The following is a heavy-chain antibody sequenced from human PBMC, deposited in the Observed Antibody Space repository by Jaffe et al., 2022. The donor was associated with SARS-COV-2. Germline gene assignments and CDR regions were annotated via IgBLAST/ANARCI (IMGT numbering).Heavy chain of an antibody. V-gene: IGHV4-38-2*02. Sequence: QVQLQEWGPGLVKPSETLSLTCTVSRYSISSSYYWGWIRQPPGKGLEWIGNIYQSGTTYYNSPLMSRVTISVDTSKNQFSLKLNSVTAADTAVYYCARVTGYYYYYMDVWGKGTTVTVSS. CDR3: ARVTGYYYYYMDV. CDR1: RYSISSSYY. J-gene: IGHJ6*03. CDR2: IYQSGTT.